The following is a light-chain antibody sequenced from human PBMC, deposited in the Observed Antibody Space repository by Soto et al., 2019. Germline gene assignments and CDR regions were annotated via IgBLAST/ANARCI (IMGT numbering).Light chain of an antibody. V-gene: IGKV3-20*01. J-gene: IGKJ4*01. CDR3: QQYGGSPLS. CDR1: QIVSSDF. CDR2: GAS. Sequence: EIVLTQSPGTLSLSPGERATLSCRARQIVSSDFLAWYQQKPSQAPRLVIYGASSRATGIPDRFSGSGSGTDFTLSISRLEPEDCAVYYCQQYGGSPLSFGGGTKVEI.